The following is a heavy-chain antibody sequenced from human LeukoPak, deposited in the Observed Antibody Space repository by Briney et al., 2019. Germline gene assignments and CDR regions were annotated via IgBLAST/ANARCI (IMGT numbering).Heavy chain of an antibody. CDR2: IQNSGTT. Sequence: SETLSLTCSVSGGSISSYFWSWIRQPPGKGLEWIAYIQNSGTTYYNPSLKSRVTISVDTSKNQFSLKVNSMTAADTAVYYCARHGGAYSFDFWSQGALVTVSS. D-gene: IGHD2-15*01. V-gene: IGHV4-59*08. CDR1: GGSISSYF. J-gene: IGHJ4*02. CDR3: ARHGGAYSFDF.